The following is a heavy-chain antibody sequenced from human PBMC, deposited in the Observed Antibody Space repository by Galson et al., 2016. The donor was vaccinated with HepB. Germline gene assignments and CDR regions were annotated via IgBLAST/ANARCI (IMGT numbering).Heavy chain of an antibody. CDR3: ARDDETWRH. V-gene: IGHV3-48*03. CDR2: IGSSGSTI. Sequence: SLRLSCAASRFSFSSFEMNWVRQAPGKGLEWVSYIGSSGSTIYYADSVKGRFTISRDNAKNSLYLQMSSLRAEDTALYYCARDDETWRHWGQGTLVIVSS. J-gene: IGHJ4*02. D-gene: IGHD3-3*01. CDR1: RFSFSSFE.